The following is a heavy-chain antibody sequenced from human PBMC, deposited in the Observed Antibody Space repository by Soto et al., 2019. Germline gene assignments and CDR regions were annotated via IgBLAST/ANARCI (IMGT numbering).Heavy chain of an antibody. D-gene: IGHD4-17*01. CDR1: GFTFSSYG. CDR3: ARENTVKGWFDP. CDR2: IWDDGSNK. Sequence: QVQLVESGGGVVQPGRSLRLSCAASGFTFSSYGMHWVRQAPGKGLEWVAVIWDDGSNKYYADSVKGRFTISRDNSKNTLYLQMNSLRAEDTAVYYCARENTVKGWFDPWGQGTLVTVSS. V-gene: IGHV3-33*01. J-gene: IGHJ5*02.